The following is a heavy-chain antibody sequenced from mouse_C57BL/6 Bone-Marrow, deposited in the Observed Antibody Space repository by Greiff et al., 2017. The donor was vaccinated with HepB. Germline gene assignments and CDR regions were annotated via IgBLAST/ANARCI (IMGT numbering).Heavy chain of an antibody. J-gene: IGHJ4*01. CDR3: ARDRYYGSIYYAMDY. D-gene: IGHD1-1*01. CDR2: INYDGSST. Sequence: EVHLVESEGGLVQPGRSMKLSCTASGFTFSDYYMAWVRQVPEKGLEWVANINYDGSSTYYLDSLKSRFIISRDNAKNILYLQMSSLKSEDTATYYCARDRYYGSIYYAMDYWGQGTSVTVSS. CDR1: GFTFSDYY. V-gene: IGHV5-16*01.